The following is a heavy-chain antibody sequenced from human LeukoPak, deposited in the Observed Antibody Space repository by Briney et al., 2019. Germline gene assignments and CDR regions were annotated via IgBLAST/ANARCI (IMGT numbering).Heavy chain of an antibody. CDR1: GFTFASLG. J-gene: IGHJ4*02. V-gene: IGHV3-7*03. CDR2: IKQDGSEK. CDR3: TRDPRRLDY. Sequence: GGSLRLSCSASGFTFASLGMHWVRQAPGKGLEWVANIKQDGSEKYYVDSVKGRFTISRDNAKNSLYLQMNSLRAEDTAVYYCTRDPRRLDYWGQGTLVTVSS.